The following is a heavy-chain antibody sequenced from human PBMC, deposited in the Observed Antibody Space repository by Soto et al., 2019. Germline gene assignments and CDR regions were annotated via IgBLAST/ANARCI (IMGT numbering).Heavy chain of an antibody. J-gene: IGHJ5*02. CDR2: TYYRAKWYN. CDR1: GDSVSSNSGA. D-gene: IGHD6-13*01. V-gene: IGHV6-1*01. Sequence: SRTLSLTCAISGDSVSSNSGAWDWIRQSPSRGLEWLGRTYYRAKWYNDYAVSVKSRITINPDTSKHQFSLQLNSVTPEDTAVDYCSRGPLGADAKQKRFDPWGQGTLVTVSS. CDR3: SRGPLGADAKQKRFDP.